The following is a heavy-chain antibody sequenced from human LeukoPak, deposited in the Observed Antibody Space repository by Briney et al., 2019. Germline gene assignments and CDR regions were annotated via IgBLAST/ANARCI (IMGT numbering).Heavy chain of an antibody. CDR3: ARVPIYYDSSGYHMWGYHNFDY. D-gene: IGHD3-22*01. Sequence: GGSLRLSCAASGFTFSSYWMSWVRQAPGKGLEWVANIKQDGSEKYYVDSVKGRFTISRDNAKNSLYLQMNSLRAEDTAVYYCARVPIYYDSSGYHMWGYHNFDYWGQGTLVTVSS. CDR1: GFTFSSYW. V-gene: IGHV3-7*01. J-gene: IGHJ4*02. CDR2: IKQDGSEK.